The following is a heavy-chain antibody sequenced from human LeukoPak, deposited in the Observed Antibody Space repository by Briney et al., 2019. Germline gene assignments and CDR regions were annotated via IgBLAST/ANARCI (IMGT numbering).Heavy chain of an antibody. CDR2: ISWNSGSI. CDR3: AKVGGSRWYYYGMDV. V-gene: IGHV3-9*01. Sequence: GGSLRLSCAASGFTFYDYAMHWVRHAPGKGLEWVSGISWNSGSIGYADSVKGRFTISRDNAKNSLYLQMNSLRAEDTALYYCAKVGGSRWYYYGMDVWGQGTTVTVSS. J-gene: IGHJ6*02. CDR1: GFTFYDYA. D-gene: IGHD2-15*01.